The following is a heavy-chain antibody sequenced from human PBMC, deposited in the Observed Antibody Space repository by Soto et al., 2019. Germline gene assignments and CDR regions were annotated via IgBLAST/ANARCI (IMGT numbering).Heavy chain of an antibody. V-gene: IGHV1-69*01. CDR1: GGTLSNYA. D-gene: IGHD3-3*01. CDR2: VIPIFSIM. Sequence: QVQLVQSGAEVKKPGSSVKVSCKASGGTLSNYAIAWVRLAPGQGLEWVGGVIPIFSIMKYAQKFQDRVTFTADDSTNTAYRERSSLTSEDTAVYYWARGRTIFGVVNFDYWGQGTLVTVSS. J-gene: IGHJ4*02. CDR3: ARGRTIFGVVNFDY.